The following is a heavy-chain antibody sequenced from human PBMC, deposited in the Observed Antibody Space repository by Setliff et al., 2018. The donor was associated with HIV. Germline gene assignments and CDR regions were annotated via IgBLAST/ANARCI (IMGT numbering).Heavy chain of an antibody. CDR1: GASINSGTYY. J-gene: IGHJ5*02. V-gene: IGHV4-61*02. CDR3: ARVGTNWPSWFDP. CDR2: IYTSGST. D-gene: IGHD1-1*01. Sequence: PSETLSLTCTVSGASINSGTYYWTWIRQPAGKGLQWIGRIYTSGSTYYNPSLKSRVIISIDTSKNQFSLDLLSVTAADTAVYYCARVGTNWPSWFDPWGQGTQVTVSS.